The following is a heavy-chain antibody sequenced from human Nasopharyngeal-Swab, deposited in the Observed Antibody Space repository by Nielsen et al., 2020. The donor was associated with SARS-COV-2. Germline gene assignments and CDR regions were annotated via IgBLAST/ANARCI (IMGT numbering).Heavy chain of an antibody. J-gene: IGHJ6*02. V-gene: IGHV1-58*02. CDR1: GFTFTSSA. Sequence: SVKVSCKASGFTFTSSAMQWVRQARGQRLEWIGWIVVGSGNTNYAQKFQERVTITRDMSTSTAYMELSSLRSEDTAVYYCARLCTSVSCRNLYYYYYGMDVWGQGTTVTVSS. D-gene: IGHD2-15*01. CDR2: IVVGSGNT. CDR3: ARLCTSVSCRNLYYYYYGMDV.